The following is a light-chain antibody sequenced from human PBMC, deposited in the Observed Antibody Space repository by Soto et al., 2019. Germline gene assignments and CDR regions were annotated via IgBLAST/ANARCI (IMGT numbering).Light chain of an antibody. CDR2: GNS. CDR1: SSNIGAGYD. J-gene: IGLJ2*01. Sequence: QSVLTQPPSVSGAPGQRVTISCTGSSSNIGAGYDVYWYQQLPGTAPKLLIYGNSNRPSGVPDRFSGSKSGTSASLAITGLQAEDEADYYCQSYDSSLSVSFGGGTKLTVL. V-gene: IGLV1-40*01. CDR3: QSYDSSLSVS.